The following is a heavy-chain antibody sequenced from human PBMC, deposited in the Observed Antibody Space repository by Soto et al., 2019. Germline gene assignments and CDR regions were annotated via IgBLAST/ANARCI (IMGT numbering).Heavy chain of an antibody. J-gene: IGHJ5*02. Sequence: QVQLVQSGAEVKKPGASVKVSCKASGYTFTGYYMHWVRQAPGQGLEWMGWINPNSGGTNYAQKFQGRVTMTRDTSISTAYMELSRLRSDDTAVYYCARGSEYDILTGYSRGDNWFDPWGQGTLVIVSS. D-gene: IGHD3-9*01. V-gene: IGHV1-2*02. CDR3: ARGSEYDILTGYSRGDNWFDP. CDR1: GYTFTGYY. CDR2: INPNSGGT.